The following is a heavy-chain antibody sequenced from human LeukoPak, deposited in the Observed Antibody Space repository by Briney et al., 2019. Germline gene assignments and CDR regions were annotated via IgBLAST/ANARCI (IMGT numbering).Heavy chain of an antibody. CDR1: GGSISSYY. CDR2: IYYSGST. CDR3: ARIYSYGSYFDY. Sequence: PSETLSLTCTVSGGSISSYYWSWLRQPPGKGLEWIGYIYYSGSTNYNPSLKSRVTISVDTSKNQFSLKLSSVTAADTAVYYCARIYSYGSYFDYWGQGTLVTVSS. D-gene: IGHD5-18*01. J-gene: IGHJ4*02. V-gene: IGHV4-59*13.